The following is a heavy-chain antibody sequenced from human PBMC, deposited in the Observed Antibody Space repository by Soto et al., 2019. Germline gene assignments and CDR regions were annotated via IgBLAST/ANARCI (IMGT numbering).Heavy chain of an antibody. CDR3: ARLEYSSSWSYYYYYGMDV. CDR2: IKPGTPDI. D-gene: IGHD6-13*01. Sequence: GESLKISCKAFGYEFGSAWIGWVRQMPVKGLEWMGIIKPGTPDIRYSPSLRGHVTISADKSISTAYLQWSSLKASDTAMYYCARLEYSSSWSYYYYYGMDVWGQGTTVTVSS. V-gene: IGHV5-51*01. CDR1: GYEFGSAW. J-gene: IGHJ6*02.